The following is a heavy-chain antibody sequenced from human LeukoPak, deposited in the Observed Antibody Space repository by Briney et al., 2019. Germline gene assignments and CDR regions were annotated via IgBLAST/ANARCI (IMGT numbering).Heavy chain of an antibody. CDR3: VRDQDWAFDY. Sequence: GGSLRLSCAASGFTFNTYTMNWVRQAPGMGLEWLSFINTKSKSIYYADSVKGRFTISRDNAKNSLYLQMNSQRAEETALYYCVRDQDWAFDYWGQGTLVTVP. V-gene: IGHV3-48*01. J-gene: IGHJ4*02. D-gene: IGHD3-9*01. CDR1: GFTFNTYT. CDR2: INTKSKSI.